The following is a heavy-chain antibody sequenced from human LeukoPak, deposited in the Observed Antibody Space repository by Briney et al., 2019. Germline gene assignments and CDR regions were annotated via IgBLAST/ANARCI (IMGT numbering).Heavy chain of an antibody. J-gene: IGHJ3*02. CDR2: IYYSGST. D-gene: IGHD3-10*01. CDR3: ASESYGSGSFLGAFDI. V-gene: IGHV4-39*01. Sequence: SETLSLTCAVTDDTIRSSAYHAGWIRQPPGKGLEWIGSIYYSGSTYYNPSLKSRVTISIDTSKNQFSLKLSSVTAADTAVYYCASESYGSGSFLGAFDICGQGTMVTVSS. CDR1: DDTIRSSAYH.